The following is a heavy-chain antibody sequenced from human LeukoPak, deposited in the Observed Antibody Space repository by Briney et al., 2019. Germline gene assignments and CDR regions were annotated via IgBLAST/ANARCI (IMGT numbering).Heavy chain of an antibody. D-gene: IGHD6-13*01. V-gene: IGHV3-21*01. CDR1: GFTFNTYN. Sequence: PGGSLRLSCAASGFTFNTYNMNWVRQAPGQGLEWVSSITSSSSYIYYADSVKGRFTISRDNAKNSLYLQMNSLRAEDTAVYYCARVSLYSSSWYFDYWGQGTLVTVSS. CDR3: ARVSLYSSSWYFDY. CDR2: ITSSSSYI. J-gene: IGHJ4*02.